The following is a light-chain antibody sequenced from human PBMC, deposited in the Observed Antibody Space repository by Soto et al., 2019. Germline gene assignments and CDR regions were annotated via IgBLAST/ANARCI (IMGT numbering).Light chain of an antibody. V-gene: IGLV2-14*03. CDR2: DVT. J-gene: IGLJ1*01. CDR3: SSYTTSNTRQIV. CDR1: SSDVCGYNY. Sequence: QSALTQPASVSGSPGQSITISCTGTSSDVCGYNYVSWYQHHPGEAPKLIIYDVTNRPSGVSNPFSGSKSGNTASLTISGLQPEDEADYYCSSYTTSNTRQIVFGTGTKVTVL.